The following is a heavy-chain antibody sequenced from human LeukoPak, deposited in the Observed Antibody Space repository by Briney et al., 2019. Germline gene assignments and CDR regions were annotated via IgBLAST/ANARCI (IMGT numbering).Heavy chain of an antibody. CDR1: GYTFTGYY. D-gene: IGHD2-2*01. J-gene: IGHJ6*03. CDR2: INPNSGGT. CDR3: ARDWASCTSCSYYYYYYYMDV. Sequence: ASVKVSCKASGYTFTGYYMHWVRQAPGQGLEWMGWINPNSGGTNYAQKFQGRVTMTRDTSISTAYMELSRLRSDDTAVYYCARDWASCTSCSYYYYYYYMDVWGKGTTVTVSS. V-gene: IGHV1-2*02.